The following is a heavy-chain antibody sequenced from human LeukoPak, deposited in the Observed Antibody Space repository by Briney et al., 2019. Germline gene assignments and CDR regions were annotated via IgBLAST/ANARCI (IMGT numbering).Heavy chain of an antibody. CDR2: IYHSGST. CDR1: GGSISSGGYY. V-gene: IGHV4-30-2*01. J-gene: IGHJ5*02. D-gene: IGHD1-7*01. CDR3: ARAVSLELGFDP. Sequence: SETLSLTRTVSGGSISSGGYYWSWIRQPPGKGLEWIGYIYHSGSTYYNPSLKSRVTISVDRSKNQFSLKLSSVTAADTAVYYCARAVSLELGFDPWGQGTLVTVSS.